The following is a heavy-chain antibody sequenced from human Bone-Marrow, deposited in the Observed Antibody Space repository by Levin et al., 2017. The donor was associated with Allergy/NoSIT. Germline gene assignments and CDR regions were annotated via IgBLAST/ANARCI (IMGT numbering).Heavy chain of an antibody. D-gene: IGHD3-9*01. CDR1: GSSISSGYL. V-gene: IGHV4-38-2*01. CDR3: ARLDWSLNYYYGLDF. Sequence: PSETLSLTCSVSGSSISSGYLWAWIRQPPGKGLEYIGNVDRSGATNYNPSLRSRLTIAVDTSKNQFSLRLSSVTAADTAVYYCARLDWSLNYYYGLDFWGQGTTVIVSS. CDR2: VDRSGAT. J-gene: IGHJ6*02.